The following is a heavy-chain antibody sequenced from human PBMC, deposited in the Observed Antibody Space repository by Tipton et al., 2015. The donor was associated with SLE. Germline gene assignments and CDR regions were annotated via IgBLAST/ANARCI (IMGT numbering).Heavy chain of an antibody. V-gene: IGHV4-59*01. D-gene: IGHD3-3*01. J-gene: IGHJ6*02. CDR2: IYYSGST. Sequence: LRLSCTVSGGSISSYYWSWIRQPPGKGLEWIGYIYYSGSTNYNPSLKSRVTISVDTSKNQFSLKLSSVTAADTAMYYCARERAYYDFWSGYPDYYYYGMDVWGQGTTVTVSS. CDR1: GGSISSYY. CDR3: ARERAYYDFWSGYPDYYYYGMDV.